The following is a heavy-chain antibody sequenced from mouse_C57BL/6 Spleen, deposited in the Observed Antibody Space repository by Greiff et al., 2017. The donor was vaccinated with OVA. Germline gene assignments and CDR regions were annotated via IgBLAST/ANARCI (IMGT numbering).Heavy chain of an antibody. V-gene: IGHV1-55*01. J-gene: IGHJ4*01. CDR2: IYPGSGST. Sequence: VQLQQPGAELVKPGASVKMSCKASGYTFTSYWITWVKQRPGQGLEWIGDIYPGSGSTNYTEKFKGKATLTVDTSSSTAYMQLSSLTSEDSAVYYCARSRGYAIDYWGQGTSVTVSS. CDR1: GYTFTSYW. CDR3: ARSRGYAIDY.